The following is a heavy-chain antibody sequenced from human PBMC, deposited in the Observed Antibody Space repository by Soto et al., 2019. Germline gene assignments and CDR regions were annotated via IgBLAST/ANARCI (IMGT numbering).Heavy chain of an antibody. V-gene: IGHV1-69*02. Sequence: QVQLVQSGAEVKKPGSSVKVSCKASGGTFSSYTISWVRQAPGQGLEWMGRIIPILGIANYAQKFQGRVTITADKSTSTAYMELSSMRSEDTAVYYCARGGYCSSTSCNYYYYGMDVWGQGTTVTVSS. CDR1: GGTFSSYT. J-gene: IGHJ6*02. D-gene: IGHD2-2*01. CDR3: ARGGYCSSTSCNYYYYGMDV. CDR2: IIPILGIA.